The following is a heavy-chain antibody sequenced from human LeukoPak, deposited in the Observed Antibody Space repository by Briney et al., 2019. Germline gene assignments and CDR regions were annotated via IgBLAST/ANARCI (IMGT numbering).Heavy chain of an antibody. CDR2: IIPIFGTA. D-gene: IGHD6-13*01. CDR1: GGTFSSYA. CDR3: ATPGPAATISYYYYYMDV. J-gene: IGHJ6*03. V-gene: IGHV1-69*05. Sequence: SVKVSCKASGGTFSSYAISWVRQAPGQGLEWMGGIIPIFGTANYAQKFQGRVTITTDESTSTAYMELSSLRSEDTAVYYCATPGPAATISYYYYYMDVWGKGTTVTISS.